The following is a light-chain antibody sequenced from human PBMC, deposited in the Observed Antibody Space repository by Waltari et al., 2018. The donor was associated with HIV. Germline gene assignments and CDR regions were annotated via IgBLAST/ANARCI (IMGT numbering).Light chain of an antibody. V-gene: IGLV2-14*01. CDR2: EVS. J-gene: IGLJ2*01. CDR1: SSDVGGYNY. Sequence: QSALTQPASVSGSPGQSITISCTGTSSDVGGYNYVSWYQQHPGKAPKLMIYEVSNRASGGSNRFSCSKSGNTASLTISWLQAEDEADYYCSSYTSSSTLEVFGGGTKLTVL. CDR3: SSYTSSSTLEV.